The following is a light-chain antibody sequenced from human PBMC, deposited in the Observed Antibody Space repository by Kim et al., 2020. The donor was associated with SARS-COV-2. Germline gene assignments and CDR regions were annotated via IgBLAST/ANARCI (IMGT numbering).Light chain of an antibody. J-gene: IGKJ1*01. CDR1: QDISHY. V-gene: IGKV1-27*01. Sequence: DIQMNQSPSSLSASVGDRVTITCRASQDISHYLAWYQQKPGKVPKLLIYAASTLQSGVPSRFSGSASGTDFSLTISSLQPEDVATYYCQRYIRAPWTFGQGTKVDIK. CDR3: QRYIRAPWT. CDR2: AAS.